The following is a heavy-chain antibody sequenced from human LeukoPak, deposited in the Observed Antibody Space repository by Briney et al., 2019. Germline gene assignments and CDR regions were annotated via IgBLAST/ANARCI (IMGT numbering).Heavy chain of an antibody. Sequence: GGSLRLSCAASGFTFSNAWMTWVRQAPGKGLEWVGRIKSKTDGGTTDYAAPVKGRFTISRDDSKNTLYLQMNSLKTEATAVYYCTTASNLWFGELNFDYWGQGTLVTVSS. D-gene: IGHD3-10*01. V-gene: IGHV3-15*01. CDR3: TTASNLWFGELNFDY. CDR1: GFTFSNAW. J-gene: IGHJ4*02. CDR2: IKSKTDGGTT.